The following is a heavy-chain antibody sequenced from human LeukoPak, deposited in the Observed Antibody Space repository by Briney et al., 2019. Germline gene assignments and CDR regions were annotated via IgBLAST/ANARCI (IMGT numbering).Heavy chain of an antibody. CDR1: GGSISSYY. CDR3: AREDYGDYMDV. D-gene: IGHD4-17*01. Sequence: PSETLSLTCTVSGGSISSYYWSWIRQPPGKGLEWIGYIYYSGSTNYNPSLKSRVTISVDTSKNQFSLKLSSVTAADTAVYCCAREDYGDYMDVWGKGTTVTVSS. J-gene: IGHJ6*03. CDR2: IYYSGST. V-gene: IGHV4-59*01.